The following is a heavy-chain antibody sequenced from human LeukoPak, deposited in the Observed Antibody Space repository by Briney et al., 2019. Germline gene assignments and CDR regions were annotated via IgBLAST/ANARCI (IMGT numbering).Heavy chain of an antibody. CDR3: ARDIAAAGTGPDY. D-gene: IGHD6-13*01. CDR1: GYTFTGYY. J-gene: IGHJ4*02. Sequence: ASVKYSCKASGYTFTGYYMHWVRQAPGQGLEWMGWINPNSGGTNYAQKFQGRVTMTRDTSISTAYMELSRLRSDDTAVYYCARDIAAAGTGPDYWGQGTLVTVSS. CDR2: INPNSGGT. V-gene: IGHV1-2*02.